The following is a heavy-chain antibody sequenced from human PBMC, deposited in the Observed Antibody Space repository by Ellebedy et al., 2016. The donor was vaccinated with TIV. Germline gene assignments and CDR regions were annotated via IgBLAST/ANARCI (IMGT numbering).Heavy chain of an antibody. V-gene: IGHV4-61*05. CDR2: IYYSGST. J-gene: IGHJ6*02. CDR1: GGSISSSSYY. Sequence: SETLSLTCTVSGGSISSSSYYWGWIRQPPGKGLEWIGYIYYSGSTNYNPSLKSRVTISVDTSKNQFSLKLSSVTAADTAVYYCARGVKYYDILTGLDVWGQGTTVTVSS. D-gene: IGHD3-9*01. CDR3: ARGVKYYDILTGLDV.